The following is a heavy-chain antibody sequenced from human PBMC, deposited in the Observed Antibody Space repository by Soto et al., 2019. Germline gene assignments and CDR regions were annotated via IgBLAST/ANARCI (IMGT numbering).Heavy chain of an antibody. CDR3: AKDHLGYCSGGSCYYFEY. CDR1: GFTFSSYG. J-gene: IGHJ4*02. D-gene: IGHD2-15*01. V-gene: IGHV3-30*18. CDR2: ISYDGSNK. Sequence: GGSLRLSCAASGFTFSSYGMHWVRQAPGKGLEWVAVISYDGSNKYYADSVKGRFTISRDNSKNTLYLQMNSLRAEDTAVYYCAKDHLGYCSGGSCYYFEYWGQGTLVTVSS.